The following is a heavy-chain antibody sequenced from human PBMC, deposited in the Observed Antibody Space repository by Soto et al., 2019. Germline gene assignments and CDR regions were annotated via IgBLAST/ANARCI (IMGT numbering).Heavy chain of an antibody. V-gene: IGHV3-21*01. Sequence: EVQLVESGGGLVKPGGSLRLSCAASGFTFSSYSMNWVRQAPGKGLEWVSSISSSSSYIYYADSVKGRFTISRDNAKNSLYLQMNSLRAEDTAVYYCARDQGFGELSYYYMDVWGKGTTVTVSS. CDR3: ARDQGFGELSYYYMDV. J-gene: IGHJ6*03. D-gene: IGHD3-10*01. CDR2: ISSSSSYI. CDR1: GFTFSSYS.